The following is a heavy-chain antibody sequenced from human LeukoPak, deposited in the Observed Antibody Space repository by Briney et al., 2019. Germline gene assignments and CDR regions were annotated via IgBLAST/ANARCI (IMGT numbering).Heavy chain of an antibody. J-gene: IGHJ4*02. V-gene: IGHV3-23*01. D-gene: IGHD6-13*01. CDR3: AKGDSNSPAVFDY. CDR2: IAGSGDST. Sequence: QPGASLILSCAASGFTFSSYAMTWVRPAPGKGLEGVSTIAGSGDSTYYADSVKGRFSISRYNSKTTLYLQMNTLRAEDTAIYYCAKGDSNSPAVFDYWGQGTLVTVSS. CDR1: GFTFSSYA.